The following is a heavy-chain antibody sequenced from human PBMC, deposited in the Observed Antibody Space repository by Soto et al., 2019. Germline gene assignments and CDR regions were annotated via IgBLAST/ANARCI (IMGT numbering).Heavy chain of an antibody. Sequence: PSETLSLTCTVSGGSISSGGYYWSWIRQHPGKGLEWIGYIYYSGSTYYNPSLKSRVTISVDTSKNQFSLKLSSVTAADTAVYYCARVLEYDSSGYYWFDPWGQGTLVTRLL. CDR3: ARVLEYDSSGYYWFDP. J-gene: IGHJ5*02. CDR1: GGSISSGGYY. V-gene: IGHV4-31*03. CDR2: IYYSGST. D-gene: IGHD3-22*01.